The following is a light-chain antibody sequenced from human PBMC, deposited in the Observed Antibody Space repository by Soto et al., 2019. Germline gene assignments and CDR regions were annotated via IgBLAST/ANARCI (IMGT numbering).Light chain of an antibody. CDR3: ISLVRGNNLL. CDR2: EVS. Sequence: QSALTQPPSASGSPGQSVTISCTGTSSDVGGYNYVSWYQQHPGKAPKLMIYEVSKRPSGVPDRFSGSKSGNTASLTVSGLQDADEADYCCISLVRGNNLLFGGGTKLTVL. V-gene: IGLV2-8*01. J-gene: IGLJ2*01. CDR1: SSDVGGYNY.